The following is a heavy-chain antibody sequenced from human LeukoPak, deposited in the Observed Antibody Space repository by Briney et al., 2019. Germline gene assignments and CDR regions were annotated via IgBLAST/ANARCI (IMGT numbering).Heavy chain of an antibody. CDR1: GFTFSSYA. J-gene: IGHJ4*02. CDR2: ISYDGSNK. V-gene: IGHV3-30-3*01. CDR3: ARDGNTYYDYVWGSYPGLDY. Sequence: GGSLRLSCAASGFTFSSYAMHWVRQAPGKGLEWVAVISYDGSNKYYADSMKGRFTISRDNSKNTLYLQMNSLRAEDTAVYYCARDGNTYYDYVWGSYPGLDYWGQGTLVTVSS. D-gene: IGHD3-16*02.